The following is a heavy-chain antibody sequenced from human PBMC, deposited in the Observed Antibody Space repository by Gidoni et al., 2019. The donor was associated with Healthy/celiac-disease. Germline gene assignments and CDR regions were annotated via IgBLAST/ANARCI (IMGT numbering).Heavy chain of an antibody. D-gene: IGHD6-13*01. CDR3: AREGLSGYSSSWYGGANWFDP. CDR2: SSSSSSYI. Sequence: EVQLVESGGGLVKPGGSLRLSCAASGFTFSSYSMHWVRQAPGKGLEWVSSSSSSSSYIYYAESVKGRFTISRDNAKNALYLQMNSLRAEDTAVYYCAREGLSGYSSSWYGGANWFDPWGQGTLVTVSS. J-gene: IGHJ5*02. V-gene: IGHV3-21*01. CDR1: GFTFSSYS.